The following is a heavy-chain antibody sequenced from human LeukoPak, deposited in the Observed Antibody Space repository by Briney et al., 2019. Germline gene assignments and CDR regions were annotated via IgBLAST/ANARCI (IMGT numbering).Heavy chain of an antibody. CDR3: ARHTGTYYDLDY. CDR1: GGSISSYY. CDR2: IYYSGST. Sequence: PSETLSLTCTVSGGSISSYYWSWIRQPPGKGLEWIGYIYYSGSTNYNPSLKSRVTISVDTSMHQFSLRLSSVTAADTAVYYCARHTGTYYDLDYWGQGTLVTVSS. V-gene: IGHV4-59*08. D-gene: IGHD3/OR15-3a*01. J-gene: IGHJ4*02.